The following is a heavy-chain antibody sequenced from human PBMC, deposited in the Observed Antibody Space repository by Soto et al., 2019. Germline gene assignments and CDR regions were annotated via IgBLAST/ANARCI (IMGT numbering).Heavy chain of an antibody. J-gene: IGHJ5*02. V-gene: IGHV5-10-1*01. Sequence: GESLKLSCKGSGYSFTSYWISWVRQMPGKGLEWMGRIDPSDSYTNYSPSFQGHVTISADKSISTAYLQWSSLKASDTAMYYCASHDSSSSKDWFDPWGQGTLVTVSS. D-gene: IGHD6-6*01. CDR2: IDPSDSYT. CDR1: GYSFTSYW. CDR3: ASHDSSSSKDWFDP.